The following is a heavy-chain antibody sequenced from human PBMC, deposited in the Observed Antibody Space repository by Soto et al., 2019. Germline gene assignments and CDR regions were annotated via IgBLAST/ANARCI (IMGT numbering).Heavy chain of an antibody. CDR3: ARESEDLTSNFDY. CDR2: ISSTTNYI. Sequence: EVQLVESGGGLVKPGGSLRLSCAASGFTFTRYSMNWVRQAPGKGLEWVSSISSTTNYIYYGDSMKGRFTISRDNVKNSLYLEIHSLRAEDTAVYYCARESEDLTSNFDYWGQGTLVTVSS. J-gene: IGHJ4*02. CDR1: GFTFTRYS. V-gene: IGHV3-21*06.